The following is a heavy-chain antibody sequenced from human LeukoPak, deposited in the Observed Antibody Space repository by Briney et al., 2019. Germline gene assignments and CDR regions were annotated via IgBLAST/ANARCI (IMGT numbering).Heavy chain of an antibody. CDR3: ANGYAFDY. J-gene: IGHJ4*02. Sequence: SETLSLTCAVYGGSFSGYYWSWIRQPPGKGLEWIGEINHSGSTNYNPSLESRVTISVDTSKNQFSLKLSSVTAADTAVYYCANGYAFDYWGQGTLVTVSS. V-gene: IGHV4-34*01. CDR2: INHSGST. CDR1: GGSFSGYY. D-gene: IGHD5-18*01.